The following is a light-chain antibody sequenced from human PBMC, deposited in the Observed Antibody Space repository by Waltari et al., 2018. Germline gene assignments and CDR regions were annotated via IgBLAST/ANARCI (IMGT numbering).Light chain of an antibody. CDR3: MEATLLPHT. J-gene: IGKJ2*01. V-gene: IGKV2-24*01. CDR1: QSLRHSDGNTY. Sequence: VMTQTPLTLPVTLGQPASISCKSSQSLRHSDGNTYLSWFQQRPGQPPRLLIYKVSNRLSGVPDRFSGSGGGTDFTLKISRVDPDDVAIYYCMEATLLPHTFGQGTRLEI. CDR2: KVS.